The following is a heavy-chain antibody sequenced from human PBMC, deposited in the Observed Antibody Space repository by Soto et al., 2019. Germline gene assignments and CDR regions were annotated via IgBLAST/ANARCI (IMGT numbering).Heavy chain of an antibody. CDR1: GYTFTSYD. CDR3: AREGVRGMDV. J-gene: IGHJ6*02. V-gene: IGHV1-8*01. Sequence: QVQLVQSGAEVKKPGASVKVSCKASGYTFTSYDINWVRQATGQGLGWMGWMNPNSGNTGYAQKLQGRVTMPRNTSISTAYMERSSMRSEGMAVYYFAREGVRGMDVWGQGTKVTVSS. CDR2: MNPNSGNT. D-gene: IGHD3-16*01.